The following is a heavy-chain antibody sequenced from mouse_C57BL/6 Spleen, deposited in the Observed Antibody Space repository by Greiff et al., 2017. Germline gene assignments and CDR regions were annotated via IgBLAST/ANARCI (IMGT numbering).Heavy chain of an antibody. V-gene: IGHV5-17*01. CDR1: GFTFSDYG. Sequence: EVQRVESGGGLVKPGGSLKLSCAASGFTFSDYGMHWVRQAPEKGLEWVAYISSGSSTIYYADTVKGRFTISRDNAKNTLFLQMTSLRSEDTAMYYCARPYYGSSYVGFDYWGQGTTLTVSS. J-gene: IGHJ2*01. D-gene: IGHD1-1*01. CDR2: ISSGSSTI. CDR3: ARPYYGSSYVGFDY.